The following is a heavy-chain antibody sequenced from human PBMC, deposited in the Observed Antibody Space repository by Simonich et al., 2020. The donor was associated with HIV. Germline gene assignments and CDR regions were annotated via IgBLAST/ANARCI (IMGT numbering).Heavy chain of an antibody. Sequence: QVQLQQWGAGLLKPSKTLSITCAVYVGSFSGYSWSWISQPPGKRLEWIAEINHSVNTNYNPSLTSRVAISVETSKNQFSLKLSSVTAADTAVYYCARRHPTTVTTPYFDYWGQGTLVTVSS. J-gene: IGHJ4*02. CDR3: ARRHPTTVTTPYFDY. CDR2: INHSVNT. CDR1: VGSFSGYS. V-gene: IGHV4-34*01. D-gene: IGHD4-17*01.